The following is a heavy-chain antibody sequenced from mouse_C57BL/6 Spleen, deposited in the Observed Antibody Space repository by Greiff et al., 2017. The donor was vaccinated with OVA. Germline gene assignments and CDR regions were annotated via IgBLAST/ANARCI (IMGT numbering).Heavy chain of an antibody. CDR2: IDPEDGDT. D-gene: IGHD1-1*01. CDR3: TKYYYYGSSSYFDV. V-gene: IGHV14-1*01. CDR1: GFNIKDYY. J-gene: IGHJ1*03. Sequence: VQLQQSGAELVRPGASVKLSCTASGFNIKDYYMHWVKQRPEQGLEWIGKIDPEDGDTEYAPKFQGKATMTADTSSNTAYLQLSSLTSEDTAVYYCTKYYYYGSSSYFDVWGTGTTVTVSS.